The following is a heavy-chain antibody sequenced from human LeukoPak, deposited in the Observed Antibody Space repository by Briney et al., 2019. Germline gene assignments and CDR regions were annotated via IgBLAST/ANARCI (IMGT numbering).Heavy chain of an antibody. CDR1: GFTFSNFW. J-gene: IGHJ1*01. V-gene: IGHV3-7*01. CDR3: GRDLLFIQH. Sequence: GGSLRLSCAASGFTFSNFWMTWVRQAPGKGLEWVANIKQDGSEKYYVDSVKGRFTISRDNAKNSLYLQMNGLRAEDTAVYYCGRDLLFIQHWGQGTLVTVSS. CDR2: IKQDGSEK.